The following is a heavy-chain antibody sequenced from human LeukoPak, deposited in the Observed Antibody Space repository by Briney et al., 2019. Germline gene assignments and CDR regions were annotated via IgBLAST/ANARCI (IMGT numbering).Heavy chain of an antibody. Sequence: GGSLRLSCAASGFTFSSYAMSWVRQAPGKGLEWVSSFSGTGDFTYYADSVKGRLTISRDNSKNTLYLQMNSLRAEDTAVYYCAKGSGGSSYSALTIWGQGTLVTVSS. CDR3: AKGSGGSSYSALTI. D-gene: IGHD2-15*01. V-gene: IGHV3-23*01. CDR2: FSGTGDFT. J-gene: IGHJ4*02. CDR1: GFTFSSYA.